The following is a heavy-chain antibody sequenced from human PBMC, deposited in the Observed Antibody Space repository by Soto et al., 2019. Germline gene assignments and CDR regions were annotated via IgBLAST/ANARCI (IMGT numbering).Heavy chain of an antibody. Sequence: VGPLRLSWAASGFTCGSYGVRWVRQAPGKGLEWVAGISYDGSNKYYADSVKGRFTISRDNSKNTLYLQMNSLRAEDTAVYYCASNPTGDTALIYYSGMDVWGQGTTVTVSS. CDR1: GFTCGSYG. CDR2: ISYDGSNK. J-gene: IGHJ6*02. CDR3: ASNPTGDTALIYYSGMDV. D-gene: IGHD5-18*01. V-gene: IGHV3-30-3*01.